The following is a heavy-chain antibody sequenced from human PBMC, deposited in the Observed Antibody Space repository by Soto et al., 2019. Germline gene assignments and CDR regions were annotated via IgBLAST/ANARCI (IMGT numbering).Heavy chain of an antibody. D-gene: IGHD2-15*01. V-gene: IGHV3-30*04. CDR2: ISYDGNNK. J-gene: IGHJ6*02. CDR3: ARAGCDGGRCYTLVGLRYGMDV. Sequence: QVQLVESGGGVVQPGRSLRLSCAASGFTFSSYAMNWVRQAPGKGLEWVAIISYDGNNKYYADSVKGRFTISRDNSKNTLYLQMNSPRAEDTAVYYCARAGCDGGRCYTLVGLRYGMDVWGQGTTVTVSS. CDR1: GFTFSSYA.